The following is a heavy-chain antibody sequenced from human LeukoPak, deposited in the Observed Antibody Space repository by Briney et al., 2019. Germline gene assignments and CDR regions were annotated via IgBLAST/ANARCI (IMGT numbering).Heavy chain of an antibody. V-gene: IGHV5-51*01. CDR1: GYSFTSYW. D-gene: IGHD5-18*01. J-gene: IGHJ5*02. CDR2: IYPGDSDT. CDR3: ARPIAGYSYGTLDNWFDP. Sequence: GESLKISCKGSGYSFTSYWIGCVRQMPGKGLEWMGIIYPGDSDTRYSPSFQGQVTISADKSISTAYLQWSSLKASDTAMYYCARPIAGYSYGTLDNWFDPWGQGTLVTVSS.